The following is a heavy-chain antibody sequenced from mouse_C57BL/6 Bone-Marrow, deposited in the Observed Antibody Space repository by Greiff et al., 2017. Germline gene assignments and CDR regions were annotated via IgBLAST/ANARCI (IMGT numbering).Heavy chain of an antibody. CDR2: IYPGDGDT. J-gene: IGHJ3*01. V-gene: IGHV1-82*01. Sequence: VQLVESGPELVKPGASVKISCKASGYAFSSSWMNWVKQRPGKGLEWIGRIYPGDGDTNYNGKFKGKATLTADKSSSTAYMQLSSLTSEDSAVYFCARKGYYDYDGFAYWGQGTLVTVSA. D-gene: IGHD2-4*01. CDR3: ARKGYYDYDGFAY. CDR1: GYAFSSSW.